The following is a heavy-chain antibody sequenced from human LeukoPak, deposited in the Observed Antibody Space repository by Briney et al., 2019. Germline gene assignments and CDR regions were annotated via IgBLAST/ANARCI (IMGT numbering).Heavy chain of an antibody. Sequence: ASVKVSCKASGYTFTSYGISWVRQAPGQGLEWMGWISAYNGNTNYAQKFQGRVTMTRDTSISTAYMELSRLRSDDTAVYYCARQRGYSYAWGQGTLVTVSP. V-gene: IGHV1-18*01. CDR3: ARQRGYSYA. J-gene: IGHJ5*02. D-gene: IGHD5-18*01. CDR1: GYTFTSYG. CDR2: ISAYNGNT.